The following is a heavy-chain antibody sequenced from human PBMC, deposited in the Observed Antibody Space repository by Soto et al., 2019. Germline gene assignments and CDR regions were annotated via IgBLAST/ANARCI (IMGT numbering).Heavy chain of an antibody. J-gene: IGHJ5*02. CDR1: GGSISPYS. CDR3: ARLLGGYDAYGGWFPP. CDR2: VSHSGRT. Sequence: PSETLSLTCTISGGSISPYSWTWIRQSPGKGLEWIGYVSHSGRTFYTPSLKSRLTMSLDTSRSQFSLRLKSVSAADTAVYYCARLLGGYDAYGGWFPPRGKGTLVTVSS. V-gene: IGHV4-59*12. D-gene: IGHD5-12*01.